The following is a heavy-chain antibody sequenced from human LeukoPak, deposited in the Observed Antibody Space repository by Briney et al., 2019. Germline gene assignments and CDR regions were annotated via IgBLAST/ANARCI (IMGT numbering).Heavy chain of an antibody. D-gene: IGHD6-13*01. J-gene: IGHJ5*01. Sequence: SGGSLRLSCAASGFTFSSYAMSWVRQAPGKGLEWVSGISSSGSGGSTYYVDSVKGRFTISRDNSKNTLYLQINSVRAEDTAVYYCARAYSSSWYDFWGQGTLVTVSS. CDR3: ARAYSSSWYDF. CDR1: GFTFSSYA. CDR2: ISSSGSGGST. V-gene: IGHV3-23*01.